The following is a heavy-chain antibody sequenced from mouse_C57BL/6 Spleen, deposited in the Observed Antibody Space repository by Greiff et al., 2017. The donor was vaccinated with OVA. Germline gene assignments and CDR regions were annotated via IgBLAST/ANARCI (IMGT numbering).Heavy chain of an antibody. CDR3: TSWDGAWFAY. CDR2: IYPGNSDT. CDR1: GYTFTSYW. Sequence: VQLKQSGTVLARPGASVKMSCKTSGYTFTSYWMHWVKQRPGQGLEWIGAIYPGNSDTSYNQKFKGKANLTAVTSASTAYMELSSLTNEDSAVYYCTSWDGAWFAYWGQGTLVTVSA. V-gene: IGHV1-5*01. J-gene: IGHJ3*01. D-gene: IGHD4-1*01.